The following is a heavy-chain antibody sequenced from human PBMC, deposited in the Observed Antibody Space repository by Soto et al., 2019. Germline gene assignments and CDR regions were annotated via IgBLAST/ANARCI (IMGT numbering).Heavy chain of an antibody. V-gene: IGHV1-46*01. Sequence: CWPSGYAFTFCCMHWERQNPGQGLEWMGIINPSRGSTSFAQKFKGRVTMTRATSTSPVYMEVSCLCSEELAVSYCARCSGRYSSGHHPGTYKYCRLDVSSQMTT. J-gene: IGHJ6*02. CDR1: GYAFTFCC. CDR3: ARCSGRYSSGHHPGTYKYCRLDV. CDR2: INPSRGST. D-gene: IGHD3-22*01.